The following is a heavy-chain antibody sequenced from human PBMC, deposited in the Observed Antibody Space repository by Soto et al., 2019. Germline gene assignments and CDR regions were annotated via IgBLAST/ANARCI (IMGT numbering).Heavy chain of an antibody. CDR2: ISINSNHK. CDR3: VRGGGGGQFDY. CDR1: GFTFSDFY. V-gene: IGHV3-11*06. D-gene: IGHD2-21*01. J-gene: IGHJ4*02. Sequence: GGSLRLSCAASGFTFSDFYMTWVRQAPGKGLGWLSYISINSNHKEYGDSVKGRHTVSRDNAKNSLYLQMNSLRADDTAVYYCVRGGGGGQFDYWGQGTLVTVSS.